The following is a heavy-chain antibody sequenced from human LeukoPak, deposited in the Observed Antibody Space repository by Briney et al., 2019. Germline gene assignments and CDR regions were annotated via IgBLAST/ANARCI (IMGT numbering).Heavy chain of an antibody. CDR1: GFTVSSNY. CDR2: FSGSGDST. V-gene: IGHV3-23*01. D-gene: IGHD1-1*01. Sequence: GGSLRLSCAASGFTVSSNYMSWVRQAPGKGLEWVSSFSGSGDSTYYADSVKGRFTISRDNSRNTLYLQIYSLRADDTAVYYCAKGAWRTFFDNWGQGALVTVSS. CDR3: AKGAWRTFFDN. J-gene: IGHJ4*02.